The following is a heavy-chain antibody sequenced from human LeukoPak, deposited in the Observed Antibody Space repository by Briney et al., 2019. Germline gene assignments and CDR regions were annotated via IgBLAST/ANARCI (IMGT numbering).Heavy chain of an antibody. J-gene: IGHJ6*03. V-gene: IGHV1-2*02. CDR2: INPNSGGT. D-gene: IGHD2-2*01. CDR3: ARRKVVPAAIYLSRYYYYMDV. Sequence: GASVKVSCKASGYTFTSYDINWVRQATGQGLEGMGWINPNSGGTNYAQKFQGRVTMTRDTSISTAYMELSRLRSDDTAVYYCARRKVVPAAIYLSRYYYYMDVWGKGTTVTVSS. CDR1: GYTFTSYD.